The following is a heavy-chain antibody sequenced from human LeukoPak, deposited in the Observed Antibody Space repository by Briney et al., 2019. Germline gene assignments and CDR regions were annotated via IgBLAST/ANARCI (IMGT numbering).Heavy chain of an antibody. Sequence: SETLSLTCTVSGGSISSYYWSWIRQPPGKGLEWIGCIYYSGSTNYNPSLTSRVTISVDTSKNQFSLKLSSVTAADTAVYYCASLTGDYYDSSGYYFDYWGQGTLVTVSS. CDR3: ASLTGDYYDSSGYYFDY. CDR1: GGSISSYY. D-gene: IGHD3-22*01. J-gene: IGHJ4*02. CDR2: IYYSGST. V-gene: IGHV4-59*08.